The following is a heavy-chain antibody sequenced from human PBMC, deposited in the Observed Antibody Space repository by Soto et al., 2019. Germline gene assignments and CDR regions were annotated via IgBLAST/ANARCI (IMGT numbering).Heavy chain of an antibody. CDR3: ARYCSGGSRRSYYYYYYMDV. CDR2: ISAYNGNT. D-gene: IGHD2-15*01. V-gene: IGHV1-18*01. J-gene: IGHJ6*03. Sequence: QVQLVQSGAEVKKPGASVKVSCKASGYTFTSYGISWVRQAPGQGLEWMGWISAYNGNTNYAQKLQGRVTMTTDTSTSPAYMELRSLRSDDTAVYYCARYCSGGSRRSYYYYYYMDVWGKGTTVTVSS. CDR1: GYTFTSYG.